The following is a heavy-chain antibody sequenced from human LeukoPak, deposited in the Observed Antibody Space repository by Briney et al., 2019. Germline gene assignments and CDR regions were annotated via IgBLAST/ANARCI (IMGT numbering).Heavy chain of an antibody. CDR3: AREGQYSGSYFGDYYAMDV. D-gene: IGHD1-26*01. CDR1: GVTFSNAW. V-gene: IGHV3-23*01. CDR2: ISGSGGST. J-gene: IGHJ6*02. Sequence: PGGSLRLSCAASGVTFSNAWMSWVRQAPGKGLEWVSGISGSGGSTYYADSVKGRFTISRDNSKNTLYLQMNSLRAEDTAIYDCAREGQYSGSYFGDYYAMDVWGQGTTVTVSS.